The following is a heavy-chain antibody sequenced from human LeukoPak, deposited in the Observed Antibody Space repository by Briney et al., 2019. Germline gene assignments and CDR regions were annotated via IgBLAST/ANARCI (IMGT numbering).Heavy chain of an antibody. CDR2: FDPEDGET. V-gene: IGHV1-24*01. Sequence: ASVKVSRKVSGYTLTELSMHWVRQAPGKGLEWMGGFDPEDGETIYAQKFQGRVTMTEDTSTDTAYMELSSLRSEDTAVYYCATAPRGYGYGYFDYWGQGTLVTVSS. J-gene: IGHJ4*02. CDR1: GYTLTELS. CDR3: ATAPRGYGYGYFDY. D-gene: IGHD5-18*01.